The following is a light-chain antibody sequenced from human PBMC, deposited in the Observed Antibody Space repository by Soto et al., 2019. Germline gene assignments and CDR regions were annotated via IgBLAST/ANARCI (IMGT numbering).Light chain of an antibody. V-gene: IGKV1-39*01. J-gene: IGKJ2*01. Sequence: DIQMTQSPSSLSASVGDRVTITCRASQTIRRFLNWYQWKPGKAPKFLIHDASNLQSGVPTRFSGSGSGTDFTLTISSLQPEDFATYYCQQSFSTPPTFGQGTKRAIK. CDR3: QQSFSTPPT. CDR1: QTIRRF. CDR2: DAS.